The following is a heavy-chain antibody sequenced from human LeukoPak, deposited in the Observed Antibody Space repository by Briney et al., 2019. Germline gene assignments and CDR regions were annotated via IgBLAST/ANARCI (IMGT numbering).Heavy chain of an antibody. D-gene: IGHD3-22*01. CDR1: GGSISSYY. CDR3: ARDRRRGNYYDSSGYYY. CDR2: IYTSGST. V-gene: IGHV4-4*07. J-gene: IGHJ4*02. Sequence: SETLSLTCTVSGGSISSYYWSWIRQPAGKGLEWIGRIYTSGSTNYNPSLKSRVTMSVDTSKNQFSLKLSSVTAADTAVYYCARDRRRGNYYDSSGYYYWGQGTLVTVSS.